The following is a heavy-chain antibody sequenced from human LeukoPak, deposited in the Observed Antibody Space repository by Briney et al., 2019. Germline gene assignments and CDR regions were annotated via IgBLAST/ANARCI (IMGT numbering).Heavy chain of an antibody. Sequence: GASVKVSCKASGYTFTSYYMDWVRQAPGQGLEWMGIINPSGGSTSYAQKFQGRVTMTRDTSTSTVYMELGSLRSEDTAVYYCASAGIAVAGNYYGMDVWGQGTTVTVSS. CDR2: INPSGGST. D-gene: IGHD6-19*01. V-gene: IGHV1-46*01. CDR1: GYTFTSYY. J-gene: IGHJ6*02. CDR3: ASAGIAVAGNYYGMDV.